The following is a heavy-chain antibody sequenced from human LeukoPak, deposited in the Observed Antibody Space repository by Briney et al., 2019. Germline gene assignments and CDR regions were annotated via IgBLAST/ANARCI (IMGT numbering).Heavy chain of an antibody. Sequence: SETLSLTCTVSGGSISSSSYYWGWIRQPPGKGLEWIGSIYYSGSTYYNPSLKSRVTISVDTSKNQFSLKLSSVTAADTAVYYCARYPSSGWYFDYWGQGTLVIVSS. D-gene: IGHD6-19*01. CDR2: IYYSGST. CDR1: GGSISSSSYY. J-gene: IGHJ4*02. V-gene: IGHV4-39*07. CDR3: ARYPSSGWYFDY.